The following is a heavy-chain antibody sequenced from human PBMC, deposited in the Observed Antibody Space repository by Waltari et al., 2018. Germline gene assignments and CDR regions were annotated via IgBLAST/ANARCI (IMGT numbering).Heavy chain of an antibody. CDR3: AKDEYYSRTNWFDP. CDR2: ISGSGGST. Sequence: EVQLLESGGGLVQPGGSLRLSCAASGFTFSSYAMSWVRQAPGKGLGWVSAISGSGGSTYYADSVKGRFTISRDKSKNTLYLQMNSLRAEDTAVYYCAKDEYYSRTNWFDPWGQGTLVTVSS. CDR1: GFTFSSYA. J-gene: IGHJ5*02. D-gene: IGHD3-10*01. V-gene: IGHV3-23*01.